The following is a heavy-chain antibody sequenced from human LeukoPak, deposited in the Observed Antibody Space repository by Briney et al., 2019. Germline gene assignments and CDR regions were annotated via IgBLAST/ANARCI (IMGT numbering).Heavy chain of an antibody. CDR3: AAIVVPAATRFDP. CDR1: GGCISSYY. CDR2: IYYSGST. D-gene: IGHD2-2*01. Sequence: SETLSLTCTVSGGCISSYYWSWIRQPPGKGLEWIGYIYYSGSTNYNPSLKSRVTISVDTSKNQFSLKLSSVTAADTAVYYCAAIVVPAATRFDPWGQGTLVTVSS. J-gene: IGHJ5*02. V-gene: IGHV4-59*01.